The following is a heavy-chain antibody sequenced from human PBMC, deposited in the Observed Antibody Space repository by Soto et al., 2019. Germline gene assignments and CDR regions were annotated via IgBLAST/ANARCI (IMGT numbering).Heavy chain of an antibody. V-gene: IGHV4-34*01. J-gene: IGHJ4*02. Sequence: PSETLSLTCAVYGGSFSGYYWSWIRQPPGKGLEWIGEINHSGSTNYNPSLKSRVTISVDTSKNQFSLKLSSVTAADTAVYYCARESIRIFDYWGQGTMVTVSS. CDR3: ARESIRIFDY. CDR2: INHSGST. D-gene: IGHD2-15*01. CDR1: GGSFSGYY.